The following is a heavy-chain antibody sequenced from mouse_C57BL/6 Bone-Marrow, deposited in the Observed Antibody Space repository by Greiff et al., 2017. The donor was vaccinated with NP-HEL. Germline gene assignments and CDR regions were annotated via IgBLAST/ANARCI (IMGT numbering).Heavy chain of an antibody. CDR1: GYTFTSYW. V-gene: IGHV1-52*01. CDR3: ARSDSNYEFAY. J-gene: IGHJ3*01. Sequence: QVQLKESGAELVRPGSSVKLSCKASGYTFTSYWMHWVKQRPIQGLEWIGNIDPSDSETHYNQKFKDKATLTVDKSSSTAYMQLSSLTSEDSAVYYCARSDSNYEFAYWGQGTLVTVSA. CDR2: IDPSDSET. D-gene: IGHD2-5*01.